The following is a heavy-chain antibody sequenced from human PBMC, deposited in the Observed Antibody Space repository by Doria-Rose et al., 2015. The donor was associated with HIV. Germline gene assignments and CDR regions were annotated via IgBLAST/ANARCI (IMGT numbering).Heavy chain of an antibody. J-gene: IGHJ4*02. Sequence: VQLVESGGGLVRPGGSLRLSCATSGFTFGSHRISWVRQAPVMRLEWVSSISSTSAYIIYADSVRGRFTXSRDNAXXSLYLXMASLRAEDTAIYYCXTXVTLDYWGQGTLVTVSS. CDR3: XTXVTLDY. D-gene: IGHD3-10*01. CDR2: ISSTSAYI. CDR1: GFTFGSHR. V-gene: IGHV3-21*01.